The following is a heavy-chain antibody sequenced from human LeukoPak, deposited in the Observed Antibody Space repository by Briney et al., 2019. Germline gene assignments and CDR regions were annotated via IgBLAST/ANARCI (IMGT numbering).Heavy chain of an antibody. CDR1: GFTFSSYG. Sequence: PGRSLRLSCAASGFTFSSYGMHWVRQAPGKGLEWVASMCGTAGCTFYPDSVKGRFTISRDNSKNVLYLRMNSLTAEDTAIYYCAKDRPNFHENSGHYYRRDGDSWGQGTLVTVSS. CDR2: MCGTAGCT. CDR3: AKDRPNFHENSGHYYRRDGDS. D-gene: IGHD3-22*01. V-gene: IGHV3-23*01. J-gene: IGHJ5*01.